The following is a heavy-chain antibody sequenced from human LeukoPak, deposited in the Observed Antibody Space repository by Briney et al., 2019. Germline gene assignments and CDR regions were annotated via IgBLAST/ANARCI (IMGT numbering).Heavy chain of an antibody. D-gene: IGHD6-19*01. CDR2: ISGSGGST. CDR1: GFTFSNAW. J-gene: IGHJ4*02. CDR3: AKLAQWLEDY. Sequence: GGSLRLSCAASGFTFSNAWMSWVRQAPGKGLEWVSAISGSGGSTYYADSVKGRFTISRDNSKNTLHLQMNSLRAEDTAVYYCAKLAQWLEDYWGQGTLVTVSS. V-gene: IGHV3-23*01.